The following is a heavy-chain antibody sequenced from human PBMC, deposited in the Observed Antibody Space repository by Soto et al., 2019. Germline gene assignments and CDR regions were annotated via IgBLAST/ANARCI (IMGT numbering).Heavy chain of an antibody. CDR3: ARGLYCSGGSCYSVYYYYMDV. J-gene: IGHJ6*03. CDR1: GYTFTSYD. CDR2: MNPNSGNT. V-gene: IGHV1-8*01. Sequence: VASVKVSCKASGYTFTSYDINWVRQATGQGLEWMGWMNPNSGNTGYAQKFQGRVTMTRNTSISTAYMELSSLRSEDTAVYYCARGLYCSGGSCYSVYYYYMDVWGKGTTVTVSS. D-gene: IGHD2-15*01.